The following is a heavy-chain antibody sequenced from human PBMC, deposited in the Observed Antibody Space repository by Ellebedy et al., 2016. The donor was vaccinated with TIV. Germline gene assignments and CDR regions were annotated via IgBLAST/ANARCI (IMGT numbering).Heavy chain of an antibody. CDR1: GFTFSTYG. J-gene: IGHJ4*02. CDR2: VSSGGSVH. V-gene: IGHV3-30*03. CDR3: AREGAHASWFYDY. Sequence: PGGSLRLSCAASGFTFSTYGMHWVRQAPGTGLEWVAVVSSGGSVHYYEASVRGRFTISRDNSMNTLYLQMNSLRPEDTAVYYCAREGAHASWFYDYWGQGTLVTFSS. D-gene: IGHD3-16*01.